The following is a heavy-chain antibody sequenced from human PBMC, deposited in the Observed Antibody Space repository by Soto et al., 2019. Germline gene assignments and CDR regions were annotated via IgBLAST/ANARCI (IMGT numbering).Heavy chain of an antibody. D-gene: IGHD5-18*01. CDR2: IIPIFGTA. Sequence: QVQLVQSGAEVKKPGSSVKVSCKASGGTFSSYAIIWVRQAPGQGLEWMGGIIPIFGTANYAQKFQGRVTITADESTSTAYMELSSLRSEDPAMYYCARTNTAMVTGWFDPWGQGTLVTVSS. CDR1: GGTFSSYA. V-gene: IGHV1-69*12. J-gene: IGHJ5*02. CDR3: ARTNTAMVTGWFDP.